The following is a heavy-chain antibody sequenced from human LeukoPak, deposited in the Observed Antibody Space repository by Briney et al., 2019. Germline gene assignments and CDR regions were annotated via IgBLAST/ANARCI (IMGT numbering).Heavy chain of an antibody. J-gene: IGHJ4*02. Sequence: GGSLRLSCTASGFPFSNYWMHWVRQAPGRGLVWVSRIDSDGSTTTYADSVKGRFTISRDNAKNTLYLQMNSLRAEDTAVYYCARGRRVANGYSSLYYFDYWGQGTLVTVSS. V-gene: IGHV3-74*01. CDR2: IDSDGSTT. CDR3: ARGRRVANGYSSLYYFDY. CDR1: GFPFSNYW. D-gene: IGHD6-13*01.